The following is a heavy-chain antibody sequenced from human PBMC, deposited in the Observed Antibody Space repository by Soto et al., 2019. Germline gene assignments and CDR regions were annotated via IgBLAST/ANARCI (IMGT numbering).Heavy chain of an antibody. D-gene: IGHD3-9*01. J-gene: IGHJ6*02. CDR3: ARDRGQYYDILTGYYRRYYYYYGMDV. CDR1: GFTLSDYY. Sequence: GGSLRLSCAASGFTLSDYYMSWIRQAPGKGLEWVSYISSSSSYTNYADSVKGRFTISRDNAKNSLYLQMNSLRAEDTAVYYCARDRGQYYDILTGYYRRYYYYYGMDVWGQGTTVTVSS. V-gene: IGHV3-11*06. CDR2: ISSSSSYT.